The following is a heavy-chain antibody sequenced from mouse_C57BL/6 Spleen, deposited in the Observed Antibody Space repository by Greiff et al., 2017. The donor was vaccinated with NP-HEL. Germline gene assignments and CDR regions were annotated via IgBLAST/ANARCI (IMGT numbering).Heavy chain of an antibody. CDR1: GYSFTDYN. Sequence: VQLKESGPELVKPGASVKISCKASGYSFTDYNMNWVKQSNGKSLEWIGVINPNYGTTSYNQKFKGKATLTVDQSSSTAYMQLNSLTSEDSAVYYCARRDYYGSSSYAMDYWGQGTSVTVSS. D-gene: IGHD1-1*01. CDR3: ARRDYYGSSSYAMDY. V-gene: IGHV1-39*01. J-gene: IGHJ4*01. CDR2: INPNYGTT.